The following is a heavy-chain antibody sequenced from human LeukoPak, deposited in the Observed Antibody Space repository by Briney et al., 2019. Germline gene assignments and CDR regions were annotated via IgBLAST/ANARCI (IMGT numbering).Heavy chain of an antibody. CDR1: GFTFSSYW. D-gene: IGHD6-19*01. CDR3: ANSRSSGYDY. CDR2: ISSDGSST. J-gene: IGHJ4*02. Sequence: GGSLRLSCAASGFTFSSYWMHWVRQAPGKGLVWVSRISSDGSSTTYADSVKGRFTISRDNAKNTLYLQMNSLRAEDTAVYYCANSRSSGYDYWGQGTLLSASS. V-gene: IGHV3-74*01.